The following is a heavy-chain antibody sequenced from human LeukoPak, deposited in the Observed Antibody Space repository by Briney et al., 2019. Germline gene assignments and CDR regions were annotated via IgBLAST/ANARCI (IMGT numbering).Heavy chain of an antibody. CDR1: GFTFTSYS. V-gene: IGHV3-23*01. CDR3: ARGGNYYDSIGYYSPFGS. J-gene: IGHJ4*02. CDR2: ISGGGGST. D-gene: IGHD3-22*01. Sequence: GGSLRLSRAASGFTFTSYSMNWVRQAPGKGLEWVSTISGGGGSTYYADSVEGRFTISRDNPKSTLYLQMNSLRAEDTAVYYCARGGNYYDSIGYYSPFGSWGQGTLVTVSS.